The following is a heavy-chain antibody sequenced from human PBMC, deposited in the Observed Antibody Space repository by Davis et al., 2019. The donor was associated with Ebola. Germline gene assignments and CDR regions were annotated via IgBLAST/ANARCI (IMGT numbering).Heavy chain of an antibody. CDR3: ARSITMIVVVIGAIDY. CDR1: GFTFSDYY. J-gene: IGHJ4*02. Sequence: GGSLRLSCAASGFTFSDYYMSWIRQAPGKGLEWVSYISSSGSTIYYADSVKGRFTSSRDNAKNSLYLQMNSLRAEDTAVYYCARSITMIVVVIGAIDYWGQGTLVTVSS. D-gene: IGHD3-22*01. CDR2: ISSSGSTI. V-gene: IGHV3-11*01.